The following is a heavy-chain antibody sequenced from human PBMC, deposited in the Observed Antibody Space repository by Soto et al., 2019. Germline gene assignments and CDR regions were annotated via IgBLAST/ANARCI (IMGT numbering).Heavy chain of an antibody. D-gene: IGHD4-17*01. CDR2: LSSSSSYI. J-gene: IGHJ6*03. CDR3: AGGGIMYGDYRSMDV. V-gene: IGHV3-21*01. CDR1: GFTFSSYN. Sequence: EVQLVESGGGLVKPGGSLRLSCAASGFTFSSYNMNWVRQAPGKGLEWVSSLSSSSSYIYYADSVKGRFTISRDNAKNSLYLKMNSLGAEDTAVYYCAGGGIMYGDYRSMDVWGKGTTVTVSS.